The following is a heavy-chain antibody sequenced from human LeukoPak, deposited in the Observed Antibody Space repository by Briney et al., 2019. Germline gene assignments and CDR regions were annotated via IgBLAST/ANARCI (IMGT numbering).Heavy chain of an antibody. CDR1: GDSLTNNY. V-gene: IGHV4-59*01. CDR2: IFYTGST. D-gene: IGHD6-19*01. Sequence: SETLSLTCTVSGDSLTNNYWTWIRQPAGKGLEWIGFIFYTGSTNYNASLKSRLAISIDTSKNQFSLKLSSVTAADTAVYYCAKGNGWYYYWGQGTLVTVSS. J-gene: IGHJ4*02. CDR3: AKGNGWYYY.